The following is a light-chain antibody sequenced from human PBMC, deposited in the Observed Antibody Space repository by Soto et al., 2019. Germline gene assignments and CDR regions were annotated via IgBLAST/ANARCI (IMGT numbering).Light chain of an antibody. J-gene: IGLJ1*01. Sequence: QSALTQPASVSGSPGQSITISCTGTSSDVGSYNLVSWYQQRPGKAPKLMIYEGSKRPSGVSNRFSGSKSGNTASLTISGLQAEDGADYYCCSYAGSSTFYFFGTGTKLTVL. V-gene: IGLV2-23*01. CDR1: SSDVGSYNL. CDR3: CSYAGSSTFYF. CDR2: EGS.